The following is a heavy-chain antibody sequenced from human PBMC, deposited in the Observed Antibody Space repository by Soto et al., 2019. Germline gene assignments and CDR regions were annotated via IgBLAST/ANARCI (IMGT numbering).Heavy chain of an antibody. V-gene: IGHV1-46*01. Sequence: QVQLVQSGAEVKKPGASVKVSCKASGYTFTDYYLHWVRQAPGQGLEWMGFINPSGGSTTYLQKFQGRVTMTRDTSTDTVYMDLSSLTSEDTAVYYCARGSSVAFDYWGQGTLVTVSS. CDR2: INPSGGST. J-gene: IGHJ4*02. D-gene: IGHD2-21*01. CDR1: GYTFTDYY. CDR3: ARGSSVAFDY.